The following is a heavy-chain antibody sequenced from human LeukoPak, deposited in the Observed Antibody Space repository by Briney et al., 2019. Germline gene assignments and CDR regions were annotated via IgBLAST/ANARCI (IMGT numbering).Heavy chain of an antibody. J-gene: IGHJ4*02. CDR2: ISSSSGTI. CDR1: GFTFSSYS. V-gene: IGHV3-48*02. CDR3: ARERFGDFDY. D-gene: IGHD3-10*01. Sequence: GGSLRLSCAASGFTFSSYSMNWVRQAPGKGLEWVSYISSSSGTIYYADSVKGRFTISRDNAKNSLYLQMNRLRDDDTAVYYCARERFGDFDYGGQGTLVTVSS.